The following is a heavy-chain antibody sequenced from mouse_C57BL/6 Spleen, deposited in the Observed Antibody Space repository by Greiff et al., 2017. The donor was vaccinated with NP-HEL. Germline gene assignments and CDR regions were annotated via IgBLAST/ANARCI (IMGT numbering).Heavy chain of an antibody. Sequence: EVKLVESGPGLVKPSQSLSLTCSVTGYSITSGYYWNWIRQFPGNKLEWMGYISYDGSNNYNPSLKNRISITRDTSKNQFFLKLNSVTTEDTATYYCARHYGYDGFDYWGQGTTLTVSS. V-gene: IGHV3-6*01. CDR1: GYSITSGYY. D-gene: IGHD2-2*01. CDR3: ARHYGYDGFDY. J-gene: IGHJ2*01. CDR2: ISYDGSN.